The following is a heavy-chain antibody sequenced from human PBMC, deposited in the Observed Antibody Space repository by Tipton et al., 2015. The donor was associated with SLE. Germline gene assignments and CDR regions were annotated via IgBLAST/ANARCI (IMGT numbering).Heavy chain of an antibody. CDR1: GYTFTSYG. V-gene: IGHV1-18*01. D-gene: IGHD6-13*01. J-gene: IGHJ3*02. CDR2: ISAYNGNT. CDR3: ARGGPGYSSRGYEAFDI. Sequence: QSGAEVKKPGASVKVSCKASGYTFTSYGISWVRQAPGQGLEWMGWISAYNGNTNYAQKLQGRVTTTTDTSTSTAYMELRSLRSDDTAVYYCARGGPGYSSRGYEAFDIWGQGTMVTVSS.